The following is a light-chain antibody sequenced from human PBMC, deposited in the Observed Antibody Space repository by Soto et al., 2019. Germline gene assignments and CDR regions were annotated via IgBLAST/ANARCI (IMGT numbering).Light chain of an antibody. CDR3: QQRVNWPLT. CDR2: DAS. V-gene: IGKV3-11*01. Sequence: EIVLTQSPATLSLSPGERATLSCRTSQSVNTYLAWYQQKPGQAPRLLIYDASNRATGIPARFSGSGSGTDFTLTITSLEPADFAVYYCQQRVNWPLTFGQGTKVDIK. J-gene: IGKJ1*01. CDR1: QSVNTY.